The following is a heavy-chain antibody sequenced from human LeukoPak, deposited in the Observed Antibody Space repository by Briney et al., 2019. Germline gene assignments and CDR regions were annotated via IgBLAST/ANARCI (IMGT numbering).Heavy chain of an antibody. V-gene: IGHV1-69*13. J-gene: IGHJ4*02. CDR1: GYTFTGYY. Sequence: SVKVSCKASGYTFTGYYMHWVRQAPGQGLEWMGGIIPIFRTANYAQKFQGRDTITADESTRTAFMELSSLRSEDTALYYCARGSEYSSSSRFDYWGQGTLVTVSS. D-gene: IGHD6-6*01. CDR3: ARGSEYSSSSRFDY. CDR2: IIPIFRTA.